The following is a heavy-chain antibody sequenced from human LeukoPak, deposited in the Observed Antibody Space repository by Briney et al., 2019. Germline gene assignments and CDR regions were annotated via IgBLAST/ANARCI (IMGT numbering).Heavy chain of an antibody. J-gene: IGHJ4*02. CDR2: ISYDGSNK. CDR3: ARGIAGANYYFDY. Sequence: GGSLRLSCAASGFTFSSYAMHWVRQAPGKGLEWVAVISYDGSNKYYADSVKGRFTISRDNSKNTLYLQMDSLRAEDTAVYYCARGIAGANYYFDYWGQGTLVTVSS. CDR1: GFTFSSYA. V-gene: IGHV3-30*14. D-gene: IGHD1-26*01.